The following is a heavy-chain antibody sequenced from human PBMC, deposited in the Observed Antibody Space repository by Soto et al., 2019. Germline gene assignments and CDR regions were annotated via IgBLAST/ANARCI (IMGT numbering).Heavy chain of an antibody. J-gene: IGHJ4*02. D-gene: IGHD3-22*01. CDR1: GFTFSNYA. Sequence: GSLRLSCAASGFTFSNYAMSWVRQAPGKGLEWVSAFSGSGDSTFYADSVKGRFTVSRDNSKKTPYLQLNSLRDEDTAVYYCARDAGELPVVTVGVFVFWGRGTLVTVSS. V-gene: IGHV3-23*01. CDR2: FSGSGDST. CDR3: ARDAGELPVVTVGVFVF.